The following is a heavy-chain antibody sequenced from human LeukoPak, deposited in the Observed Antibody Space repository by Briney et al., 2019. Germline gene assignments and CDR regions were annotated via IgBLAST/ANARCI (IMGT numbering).Heavy chain of an antibody. CDR2: ISGSGGST. D-gene: IGHD6-13*01. CDR3: AKEMYSSSWLFYYYGMDV. J-gene: IGHJ6*02. V-gene: IGHV3-23*01. CDR1: GFTFSSYW. Sequence: PGGSLRLSCAASGFTFSSYWMSWVRQAPGKGLEWVSAISGSGGSTYYADSVKGRFTISRDNSKNTLYLQMNSLRAEDTAVYYCAKEMYSSSWLFYYYGMDVWGQGTTVTVSS.